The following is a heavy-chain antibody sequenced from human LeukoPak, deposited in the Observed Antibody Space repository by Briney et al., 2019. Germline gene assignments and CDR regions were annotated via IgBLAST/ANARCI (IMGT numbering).Heavy chain of an antibody. CDR3: ARGEGSGWYWAFDI. J-gene: IGHJ3*02. CDR1: GGSISSYY. V-gene: IGHV4-59*01. CDR2: IYYSGST. Sequence: SETLSLTCTVSGGSISSYYWSWIRQPPGKGLEWIGYIYYSGSTNYNPSLKSRVTISVDTSKNQVSLKLNSVTAADTAVYFCARGEGSGWYWAFDIWGQGTMVTVS. D-gene: IGHD6-19*01.